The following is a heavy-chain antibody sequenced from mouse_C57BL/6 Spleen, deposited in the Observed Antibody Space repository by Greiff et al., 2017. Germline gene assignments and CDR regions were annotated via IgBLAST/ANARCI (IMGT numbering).Heavy chain of an antibody. V-gene: IGHV1-50*01. CDR3: ARSLYDGYYEGAY. CDR1: GYTFTSYW. D-gene: IGHD2-3*01. Sequence: QVQLQQPGAELVQPGASVKLSCKASGYTFTSYWMQWVKQRPGQGLEWIGEIDPSDSYTNYNQKFKGKATLTVDTSSSTAYMQLSSLTSEDSAVYYCARSLYDGYYEGAYWGQGTLVTVSA. J-gene: IGHJ3*01. CDR2: IDPSDSYT.